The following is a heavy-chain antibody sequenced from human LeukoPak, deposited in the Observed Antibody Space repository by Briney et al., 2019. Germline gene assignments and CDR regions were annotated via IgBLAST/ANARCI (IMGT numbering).Heavy chain of an antibody. Sequence: GGSLRLSCAASGFTFSNYAMHWVRQAPDKGLEWVAVISYGATNKYYVDSVKGRFLISRDKYKHPMYLQTNSLRAEDTGVYYCARDCLTTGNPGCDPWGEGTLVTVSS. CDR2: ISYGATNK. CDR3: ARDCLTTGNPGCDP. D-gene: IGHD4-17*01. V-gene: IGHV3-30*04. J-gene: IGHJ5*02. CDR1: GFTFSNYA.